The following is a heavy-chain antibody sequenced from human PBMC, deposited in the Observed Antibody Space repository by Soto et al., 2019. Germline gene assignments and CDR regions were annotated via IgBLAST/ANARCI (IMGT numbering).Heavy chain of an antibody. CDR2: FDPEDGEI. J-gene: IGHJ6*02. V-gene: IGHV1-24*01. CDR1: GYTLTELS. CDR3: ATDYVWGSYRLGWDGMDV. Sequence: QVQLVQSGAEVKKPGASVKVSCKVSGYTLTELSMHWVRQAPGKGLEWMGGFDPEDGEIIYAQKFQGRVTMTEDTSTDTAYMELSSLRSEDTAVYYCATDYVWGSYRLGWDGMDVWGQGTTVTVSS. D-gene: IGHD3-16*02.